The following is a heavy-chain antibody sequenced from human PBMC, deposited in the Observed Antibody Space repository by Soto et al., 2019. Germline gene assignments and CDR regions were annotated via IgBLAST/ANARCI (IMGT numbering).Heavy chain of an antibody. CDR2: LYYSGNT. J-gene: IGHJ4*02. CDR1: GGSISPFY. V-gene: IGHV4-59*01. CDR3: ARVGGVAARTFDY. D-gene: IGHD2-15*01. Sequence: SETLSLTCTVSGGSISPFYWSWVRQPPGEGLEWIGYLYYSGNTNYNPSLKSRVTISVDASKNQVSLRLTSVTAADTAVYYCARVGGVAARTFDYWGQGTVVTVSS.